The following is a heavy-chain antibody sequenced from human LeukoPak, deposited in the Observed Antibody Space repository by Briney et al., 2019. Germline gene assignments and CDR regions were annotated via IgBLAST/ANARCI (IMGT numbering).Heavy chain of an antibody. V-gene: IGHV3-53*01. CDR1: GFTVSSKY. D-gene: IGHD3-22*01. Sequence: PGGSLRLSCAASGFTVSSKYMSWVRQAPGKGLEWVSVLYSGGGTNYADSVKGRFTISRVNSKNTLYLEMNSLRAEDTAVYYCARSYYYDSTGYYYFDYWGQGTLVTVSS. J-gene: IGHJ4*02. CDR2: LYSGGGT. CDR3: ARSYYYDSTGYYYFDY.